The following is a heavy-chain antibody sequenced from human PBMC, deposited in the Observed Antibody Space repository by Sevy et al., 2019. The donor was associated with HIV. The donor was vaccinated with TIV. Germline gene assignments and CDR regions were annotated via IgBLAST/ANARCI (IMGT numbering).Heavy chain of an antibody. Sequence: GGSLRLSCVVSGFTFSSYTMNWVRQAPGKGLEWVSCINSRSSYIYYAESVKGRFTVSRDNAMNSLYLQMNSLRAEDTAVYYCARELGTRSQSDFDYWGQGTLVTVSS. CDR3: ARELGTRSQSDFDY. CDR2: INSRSSYI. V-gene: IGHV3-21*01. D-gene: IGHD1-1*01. CDR1: GFTFSSYT. J-gene: IGHJ4*02.